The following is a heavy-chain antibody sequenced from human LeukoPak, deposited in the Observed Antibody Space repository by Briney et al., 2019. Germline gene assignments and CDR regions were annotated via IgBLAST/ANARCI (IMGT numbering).Heavy chain of an antibody. D-gene: IGHD2-2*01. CDR2: XXXXXSNK. Sequence: PGESLKISCAASGFTFSSYGXXXVRQAPGKGLXXXXXXXXXXSNKYYSDSVKGRFTXSRDSPKNTLYLQMNSLRAEDTAVYYCARVLVSAATSRYYYYGMDVWGQGTTVTVSS. CDR1: GFTFSSYG. V-gene: IGHV3-33*01. CDR3: ARVLVSAATSRYYYYGMDV. J-gene: IGHJ6*02.